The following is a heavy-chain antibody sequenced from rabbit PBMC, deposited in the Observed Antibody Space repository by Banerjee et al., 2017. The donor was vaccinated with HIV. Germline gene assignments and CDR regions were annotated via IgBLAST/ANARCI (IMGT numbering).Heavy chain of an antibody. D-gene: IGHD6-1*01. Sequence: HQQLEESGGGLVKPEGSLTLTCTASGFSFSNRYVMCWVRQAPGKGLELIACIYTDSDGTWYASWVNGRFTITRSTSLNTVTLQMTSLTAADTATYFCARDNGYAIDLWGQGTLVTVS. CDR2: IYTDSDGT. CDR3: ARDNGYAIDL. CDR1: GFSFSNRYV. V-gene: IGHV1S43*01. J-gene: IGHJ3*01.